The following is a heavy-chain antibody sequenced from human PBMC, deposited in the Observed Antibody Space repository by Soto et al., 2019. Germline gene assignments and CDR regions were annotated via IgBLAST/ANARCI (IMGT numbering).Heavy chain of an antibody. CDR1: GXTFSSYC. V-gene: IGHV3-33*01. J-gene: IGHJ3*02. Sequence: GSLRLSCAASGXTFSSYCMHWVRQAPGKGLELVAVIWYDGSNKYYADSVKGRFTISRDNYKNTLYLQMNSLRAEDTAVYYCARDRVVGATDAFDIWGQGTMVTVS. D-gene: IGHD1-26*01. CDR2: IWYDGSNK. CDR3: ARDRVVGATDAFDI.